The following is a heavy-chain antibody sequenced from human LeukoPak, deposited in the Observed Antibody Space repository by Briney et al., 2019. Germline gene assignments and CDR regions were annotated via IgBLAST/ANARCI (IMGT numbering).Heavy chain of an antibody. J-gene: IGHJ4*02. CDR2: IYYSGST. Sequence: SETLSLTCTVSGGSISSGGYYWSWIRQHPGKGLEWIGYIYYSGSTYYNPSLKSRVAISIDTSKNQFSLRLSSVTAADTAVYYCAREPYCSSTSCFDYWGQGILVTVSS. CDR1: GGSISSGGYY. V-gene: IGHV4-31*03. D-gene: IGHD2-2*01. CDR3: AREPYCSSTSCFDY.